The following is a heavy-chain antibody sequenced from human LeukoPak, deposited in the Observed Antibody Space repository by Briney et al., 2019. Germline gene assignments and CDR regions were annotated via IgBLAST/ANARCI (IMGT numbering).Heavy chain of an antibody. D-gene: IGHD6-13*01. CDR3: ARDSQQQLAYYFDY. CDR2: INAGNGNT. CDR1: GYTFTSYA. J-gene: IGHJ4*02. V-gene: IGHV1-3*01. Sequence: ASVKVSCKASGYTFTSYAMHWVRQAPGQRLEWIGWINAGNGNTTYSQKFQGRVTITRDTSASTAYMELSSPRSEDTAVYFCARDSQQQLAYYFDYWVQGTLVTVSS.